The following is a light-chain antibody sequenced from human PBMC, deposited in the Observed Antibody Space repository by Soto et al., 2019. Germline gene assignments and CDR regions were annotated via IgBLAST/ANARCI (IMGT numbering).Light chain of an antibody. Sequence: EIVFAQSPCTLSLSPGERATLYCRASQSVSRNFLAWYQQKPGQAPWLLIYAASTRATGIPARFSGSGSGTEFTLTISSLQSEDFAVYYCQQYNNWPPWTFGQGTKLDIK. CDR1: QSVSRN. J-gene: IGKJ1*01. CDR2: AAS. CDR3: QQYNNWPPWT. V-gene: IGKV3-15*01.